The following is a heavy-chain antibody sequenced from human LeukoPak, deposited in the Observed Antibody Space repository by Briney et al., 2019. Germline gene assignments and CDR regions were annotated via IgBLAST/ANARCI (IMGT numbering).Heavy chain of an antibody. D-gene: IGHD4/OR15-4a*01. CDR1: GYSFTSYW. CDR3: ARVGDYGDTTGGFDY. V-gene: IGHV5-51*01. Sequence: GESLKISCKGSGYSFTSYWIGWVRQMPGKGLEWMGIIYPGDSDTRYSPSFQGQVTMSADKSISTAYLQWSSLKASDTAVYYCARVGDYGDTTGGFDYWGQGTLVTVSS. J-gene: IGHJ4*02. CDR2: IYPGDSDT.